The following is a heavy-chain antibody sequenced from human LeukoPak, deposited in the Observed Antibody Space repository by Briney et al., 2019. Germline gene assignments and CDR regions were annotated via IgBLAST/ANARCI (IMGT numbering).Heavy chain of an antibody. J-gene: IGHJ6*02. CDR3: ASNWNYIRGYGMDV. D-gene: IGHD1-7*01. V-gene: IGHV3-7*01. CDR2: INQDGTEK. CDR1: GFTFNNYW. Sequence: GGSLRLSCAASGFTFNNYWVSWVRQAPGKRLQWAANINQDGTEKHYVDSVRDRFSISRDNAKNSLYLQMNSLRAEDTAVYYCASNWNYIRGYGMDVWGQGTTVTVSS.